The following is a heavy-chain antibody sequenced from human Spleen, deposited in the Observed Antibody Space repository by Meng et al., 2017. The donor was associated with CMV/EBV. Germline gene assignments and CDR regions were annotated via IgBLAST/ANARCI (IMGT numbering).Heavy chain of an antibody. CDR3: ARDGRVTMIVVVDYYYGLDV. J-gene: IGHJ6*02. CDR2: VIPILGIA. Sequence: SVKVSCKASGGTFRSYAISWVRQAPGQGFEWMGGVIPILGIANYTQKFQGRITITADKSTSTAYMELSSLRSEDTAVYHCARDGRVTMIVVVDYYYGLDVWGQGTTVTVSS. CDR1: GGTFRSYA. D-gene: IGHD3-22*01. V-gene: IGHV1-69*10.